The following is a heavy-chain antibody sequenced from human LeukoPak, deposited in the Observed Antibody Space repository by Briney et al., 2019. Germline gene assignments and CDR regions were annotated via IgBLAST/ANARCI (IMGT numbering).Heavy chain of an antibody. Sequence: GGSLRLSCAASGFTFSSYAMSWVRQAPGKGLEWVSAISGSGGSTYYADSVKGRFTISRDNSKKTLYLQMNSLRAEDTAVYYCAREKAGIAVAGTGEGFDYWGQGTLVTVSS. CDR1: GFTFSSYA. CDR2: ISGSGGST. J-gene: IGHJ4*02. CDR3: AREKAGIAVAGTGEGFDY. V-gene: IGHV3-23*01. D-gene: IGHD6-19*01.